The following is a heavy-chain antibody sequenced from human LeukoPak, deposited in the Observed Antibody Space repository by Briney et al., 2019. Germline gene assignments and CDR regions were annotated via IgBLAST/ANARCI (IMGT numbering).Heavy chain of an antibody. V-gene: IGHV1-2*02. D-gene: IGHD2-2*01. J-gene: IGHJ5*02. CDR3: ARAVVVVPAAIFRNWFDP. Sequence: GASVKVSCKAPGYTFTGYYMHWVRQAPGQGLEWMGWINPNSGGTNYAQKFQGRVTMTRDTSISTAYMELSRLRSDDTAVYYCARAVVVVPAAIFRNWFDPWGQGTLVTVSS. CDR2: INPNSGGT. CDR1: GYTFTGYY.